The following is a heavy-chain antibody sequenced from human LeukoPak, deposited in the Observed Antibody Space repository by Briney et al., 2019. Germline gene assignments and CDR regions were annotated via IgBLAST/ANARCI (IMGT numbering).Heavy chain of an antibody. D-gene: IGHD6-19*01. CDR2: IYTSGST. Sequence: SETLSLTCTVSGGSISSYYWSWIRQPPGKGLEWIGYIYTSGSTNYNPSLKSRVTISVDTSKNQFSLKLSSVTAADTAVFYCASHVGRQWLALDYWGQGTLVTVSS. CDR3: ASHVGRQWLALDY. CDR1: GGSISSYY. J-gene: IGHJ4*02. V-gene: IGHV4-4*09.